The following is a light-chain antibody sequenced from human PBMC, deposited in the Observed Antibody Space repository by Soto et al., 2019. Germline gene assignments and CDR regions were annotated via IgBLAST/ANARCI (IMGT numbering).Light chain of an antibody. CDR2: AAS. Sequence: DIQMTQSPSSLSASVGDRVTITCRASQNIKNYLNWYQQKPGKAPTLLIYAASSFQSGVPSRFSGRGSGTDFTLTISSLQPEDFATYYCHQRYMTPDTFGPGTRLEI. CDR1: QNIKNY. CDR3: HQRYMTPDT. J-gene: IGKJ2*01. V-gene: IGKV1-39*01.